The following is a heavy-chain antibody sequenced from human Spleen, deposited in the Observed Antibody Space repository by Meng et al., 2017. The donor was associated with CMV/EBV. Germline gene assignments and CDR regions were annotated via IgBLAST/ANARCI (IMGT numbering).Heavy chain of an antibody. Sequence: ASVKVSCKASGYTFTSYGISWVRQAPGQGLEWMGWISADDGNTNYAQKLQGRGTMTTDTSTNTAYMELRSLRSDDTAVYYCARDSAKIVIVAAATPDAFDIWGLGTTVTVSS. CDR1: GYTFTSYG. CDR2: ISADDGNT. CDR3: ARDSAKIVIVAAATPDAFDI. V-gene: IGHV1-18*01. D-gene: IGHD2-2*01. J-gene: IGHJ3*02.